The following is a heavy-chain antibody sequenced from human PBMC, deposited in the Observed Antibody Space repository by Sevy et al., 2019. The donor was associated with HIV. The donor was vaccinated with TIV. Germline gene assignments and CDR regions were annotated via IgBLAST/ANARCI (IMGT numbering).Heavy chain of an antibody. J-gene: IGHJ6*02. Sequence: GGSLRLSCAASGFTFGNYGIHWVRQAPGKGLEWVAVISYDGSNKYYADSVKGRFTISRDNTKNTLYLQMNSLKVEDTAVYYCAKEAAGGYYYYYGMDVWGQGTTVTVSS. CDR3: AKEAAGGYYYYYGMDV. CDR2: ISYDGSNK. D-gene: IGHD3-10*01. CDR1: GFTFGNYG. V-gene: IGHV3-30*18.